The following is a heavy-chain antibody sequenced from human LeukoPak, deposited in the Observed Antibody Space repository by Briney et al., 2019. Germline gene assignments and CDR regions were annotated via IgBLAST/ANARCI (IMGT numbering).Heavy chain of an antibody. Sequence: GGSLRLSCAASGFAFSSYSMNWVRQAPGKGLAWVSSISSSSSYIYYADSVKGRFTISRDNAKNSLYLQMNSLRAEDTAVYYCARDVGSGMAARDYWGQGTLVTVSS. CDR2: ISSSSSYI. D-gene: IGHD3-10*01. J-gene: IGHJ4*02. CDR3: ARDVGSGMAARDY. V-gene: IGHV3-21*01. CDR1: GFAFSSYS.